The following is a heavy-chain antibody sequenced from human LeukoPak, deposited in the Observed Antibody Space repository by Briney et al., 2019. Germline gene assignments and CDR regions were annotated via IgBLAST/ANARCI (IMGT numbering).Heavy chain of an antibody. J-gene: IGHJ4*02. CDR3: ARRSPSTWNHFDY. CDR1: GGSFSGYY. Sequence: PSETLSLTCAVYGGSFSGYYWRWIRQPPGKGLEWIGSISYSESAFYNPSLKSRVTISVGTSKSQFSLKLSSVTAADTAVYYCARRSPSTWNHFDYWGQGTLVTVSS. V-gene: IGHV4-34*01. CDR2: ISYSESA. D-gene: IGHD1-1*01.